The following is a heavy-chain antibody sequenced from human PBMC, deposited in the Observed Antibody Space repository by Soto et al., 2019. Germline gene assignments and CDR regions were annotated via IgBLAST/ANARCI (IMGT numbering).Heavy chain of an antibody. V-gene: IGHV3-48*01. Sequence: ELQLVESGGGQVQPGGSLRVSCAASGFIFRSYAFNWIRQAPGKGLEWVSYISVGSGSIFYADSVKGRFTISRDDGKNSLYLQMNTLRGEDTAVYYCVRDDRWAFDIWGQGTMVTVSS. D-gene: IGHD3-22*01. CDR1: GFIFRSYA. CDR3: VRDDRWAFDI. CDR2: ISVGSGSI. J-gene: IGHJ3*02.